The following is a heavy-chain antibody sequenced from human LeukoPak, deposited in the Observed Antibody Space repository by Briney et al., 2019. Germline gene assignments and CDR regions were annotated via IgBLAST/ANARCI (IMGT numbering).Heavy chain of an antibody. CDR3: AKANDFWSGYYTVPRGYYFDY. D-gene: IGHD3-3*01. CDR1: GFTFSSYA. J-gene: IGHJ4*02. Sequence: GGSLRLSCAASGFTFSSYAMSWVRQAPGKGLEWVSAISGSGGSTYYADSVKGRFTISRDNSKNTLYLQMNSLRAEDTAVYYCAKANDFWSGYYTVPRGYYFDYWGQGTLVTVSS. V-gene: IGHV3-23*01. CDR2: ISGSGGST.